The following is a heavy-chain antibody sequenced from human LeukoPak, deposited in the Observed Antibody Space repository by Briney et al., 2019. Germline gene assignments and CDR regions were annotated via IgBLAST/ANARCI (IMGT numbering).Heavy chain of an antibody. J-gene: IGHJ4*02. CDR1: GLTFSSYA. D-gene: IGHD3-22*01. Sequence: GGSLRLSCAASGLTFSSYAISGVRKAPGRGLEGVSAISGSGGSTYYADCVKGRFTNSRDNSKNTLYLQMNGLRAEDTSVYYCATADSSGYSPFEYWGQGTLVTVSS. V-gene: IGHV3-23*01. CDR2: ISGSGGST. CDR3: ATADSSGYSPFEY.